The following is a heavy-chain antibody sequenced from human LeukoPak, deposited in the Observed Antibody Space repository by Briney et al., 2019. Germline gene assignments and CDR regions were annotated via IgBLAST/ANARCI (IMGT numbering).Heavy chain of an antibody. J-gene: IGHJ3*02. CDR2: INPNSGGT. D-gene: IGHD1-26*01. CDR3: ARSDVGAILWAFDI. Sequence: ASVKVSCKASGYTFTGCYMHWVRQAPGQGLEWMGWINPNSGGTNYAQKFQGRVTMTRDTSISTAYMELSRLRSDDTAVYYCARSDVGAILWAFDIWGQGTMVTVSS. V-gene: IGHV1-2*02. CDR1: GYTFTGCY.